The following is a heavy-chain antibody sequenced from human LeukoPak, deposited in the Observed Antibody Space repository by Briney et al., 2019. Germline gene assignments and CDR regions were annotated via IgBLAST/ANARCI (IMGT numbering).Heavy chain of an antibody. CDR3: ARDGGGFRYYDFWSGYHFDY. CDR1: GYTFTHFY. CDR2: INPYNGDT. J-gene: IGHJ4*02. V-gene: IGHV1-2*02. D-gene: IGHD3-3*01. Sequence: GASVKVSCKASGYTFTHFYVHWVRQAPGQGLEWVGSINPYNGDTNYAQKFQGRVTMTRDTSISTAYMELSRLRSDDTAVYYCARDGGGFRYYDFWSGYHFDYWGQGTLVTVSS.